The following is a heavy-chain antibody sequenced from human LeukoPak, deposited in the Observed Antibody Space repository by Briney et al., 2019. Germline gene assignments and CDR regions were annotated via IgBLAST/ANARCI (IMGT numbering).Heavy chain of an antibody. CDR3: ARHLDFGGEDDYGDYAFDY. CDR1: GGSITNSNYF. D-gene: IGHD4-17*01. Sequence: SSETLSLTCTVSGGSITNSNYFWSWIRQPPGKGLEWIGYIYYSGSTNYNPSLKSRVTISVDTSKNQFSLKLSSVTAADTAVYYCARHLDFGGEDDYGDYAFDYWGQGTLVTVSS. J-gene: IGHJ4*02. CDR2: IYYSGST. V-gene: IGHV4-59*08.